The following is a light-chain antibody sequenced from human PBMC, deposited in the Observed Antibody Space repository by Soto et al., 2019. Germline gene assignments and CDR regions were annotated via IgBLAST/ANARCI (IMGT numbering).Light chain of an antibody. CDR3: QSYDSSLSAHYV. V-gene: IGLV1-40*01. J-gene: IGLJ1*01. CDR1: SSNIGATHD. Sequence: QLVLTQPPSVSGAPGQRVTISCTGSSSNIGATHDVQWYQQLPGTAPKLLIYGNSNRPSGVPDRFSGSKSGTSASLAITGLQADDEADYYCQSYDSSLSAHYVFGTGTKVTVL. CDR2: GNS.